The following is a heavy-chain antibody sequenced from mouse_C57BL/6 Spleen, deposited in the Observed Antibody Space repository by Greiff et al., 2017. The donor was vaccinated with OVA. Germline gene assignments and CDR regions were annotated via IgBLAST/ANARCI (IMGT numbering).Heavy chain of an antibody. Sequence: QVQLQQSGAELVRPGASVTLSCKASGYTFTDYEMHWVKQTPVHGLEWIGAIDPETGGTAYNQKFKGKAILTADKSSSTAYMELRSLTSEDSAVYYCTRSPRITTVVATDYWGQGTTLTVSS. CDR3: TRSPRITTVVATDY. J-gene: IGHJ2*01. CDR2: IDPETGGT. CDR1: GYTFTDYE. D-gene: IGHD1-1*01. V-gene: IGHV1-15*01.